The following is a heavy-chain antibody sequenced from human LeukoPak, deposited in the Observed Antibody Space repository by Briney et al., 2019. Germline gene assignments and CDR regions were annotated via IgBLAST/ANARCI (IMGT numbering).Heavy chain of an antibody. J-gene: IGHJ4*02. V-gene: IGHV4-30-4*08. D-gene: IGHD6-13*01. CDR2: IYYSGST. CDR3: ARQVRAAAGPFDY. Sequence: SETLSLTCTVSGGSISSGDYYWSWIRQPPGKGLEWIGYIYYSGSTYYNPSLKSRVTISVDTSKNQFSLKLSSVTAADTAVYYFARQVRAAAGPFDYWGQGTLVTVSS. CDR1: GGSISSGDYY.